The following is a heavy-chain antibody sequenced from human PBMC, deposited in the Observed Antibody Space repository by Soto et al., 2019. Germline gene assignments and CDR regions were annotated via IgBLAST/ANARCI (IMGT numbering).Heavy chain of an antibody. CDR1: GVTFRTYG. D-gene: IGHD3-3*01. CDR2: ISYDGDYK. CDR3: AKSDRGVFGVVMSPALDPLDV. J-gene: IGHJ3*01. V-gene: IGHV3-30*18. Sequence: QVQLVESGGGVVQPGRSLTLPCVVSGVTFRTYGIHWVRQAPGKGLEWVAVISYDGDYKSYADSVKGRFSISRDNSKNTVYLQLTSLGAEDTALYYCAKSDRGVFGVVMSPALDPLDVWGQGTMVAVSS.